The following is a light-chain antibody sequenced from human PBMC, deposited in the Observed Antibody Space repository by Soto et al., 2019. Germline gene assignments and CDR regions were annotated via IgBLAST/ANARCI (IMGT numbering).Light chain of an antibody. CDR1: QSVSSN. J-gene: IGKJ1*01. CDR2: GAS. Sequence: ELVMTQSPATLSVSPGERATLSCMASQSVSSNLAWYQQKPGQAPRLLIYGASTRATGIPARFSGSGSGTEFTLTISSLQSEDFAVYYCHQYNNWPPWTFGQGTKVDIK. V-gene: IGKV3-15*01. CDR3: HQYNNWPPWT.